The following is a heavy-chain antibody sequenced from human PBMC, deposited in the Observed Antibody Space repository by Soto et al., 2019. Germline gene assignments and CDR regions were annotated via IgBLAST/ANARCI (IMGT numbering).Heavy chain of an antibody. D-gene: IGHD5-18*01. CDR3: ARGNSYGSYWYFDL. J-gene: IGHJ2*01. CDR1: GFSFSTYG. Sequence: QLQLVQSGAEVKNPGASVRVSCKASGFSFSTYGITWVRQAPGQGLEWMGWITASNGNTHYAQNLQGRGTMTTDTSTSTAYMELWRLSSDDTAVYYCARGNSYGSYWYFDLWGRGTLVTVSS. CDR2: ITASNGNT. V-gene: IGHV1-18*04.